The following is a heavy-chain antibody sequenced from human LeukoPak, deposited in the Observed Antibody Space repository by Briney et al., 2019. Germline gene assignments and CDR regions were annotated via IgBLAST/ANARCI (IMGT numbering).Heavy chain of an antibody. CDR1: GFTFSSYW. D-gene: IGHD3-9*01. Sequence: PGGSLRLSCAASGFTFSSYWMNWVRQAPGKGLEWVANINGDGRDKYYVGSVRGRFTISRDNADNAPYLQMNSLRGDDTAVYYCARGVDSAIDWWGQGTLVTVSS. J-gene: IGHJ4*02. CDR2: INGDGRDK. V-gene: IGHV3-7*01. CDR3: ARGVDSAIDW.